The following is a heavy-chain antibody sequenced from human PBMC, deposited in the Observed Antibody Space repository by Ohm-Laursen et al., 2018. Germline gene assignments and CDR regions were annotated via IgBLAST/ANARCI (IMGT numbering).Heavy chain of an antibody. D-gene: IGHD6-13*01. V-gene: IGHV3-23*01. Sequence: GSLRLSCTASGFTVSNNYMNWVRQAPGKGLEWISYISTGGDITYYADSVKGRFTISRDNSKNTLYLQMNSLRAEDTAVYYCARGKNPGIAAAGAFSYYYGMDVWGQGTTVTVSS. J-gene: IGHJ6*02. CDR3: ARGKNPGIAAAGAFSYYYGMDV. CDR1: GFTVSNNY. CDR2: ISTGGDIT.